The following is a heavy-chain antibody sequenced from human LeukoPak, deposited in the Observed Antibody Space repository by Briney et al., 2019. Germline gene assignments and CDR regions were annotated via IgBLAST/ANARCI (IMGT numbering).Heavy chain of an antibody. D-gene: IGHD2-15*01. Sequence: GGSLRLSCAASGFTFSDYAMSWVRQAPGGALEWASAIGGSGDKTFHADSVKGRFTTSRDNSKNTLSLQMSSLRVEDSAVYFCAKDTSAWWYHRAYMNVWGTGTTVTVSS. V-gene: IGHV3-23*01. J-gene: IGHJ6*03. CDR2: IGGSGDKT. CDR1: GFTFSDYA. CDR3: AKDTSAWWYHRAYMNV.